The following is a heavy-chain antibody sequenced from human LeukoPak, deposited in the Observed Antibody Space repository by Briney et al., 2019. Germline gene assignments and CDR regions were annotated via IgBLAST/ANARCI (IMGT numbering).Heavy chain of an antibody. Sequence: ASVKVSCKASGYTFTRYYMHWVRQAPGQGLEWMGWINPNSGGTNYAQKFQGWVTMTRDTSISTAYMELSSLRSEDTAVYYCAREINYYDSSGYYPDWAFDIWGQGTMVTVSS. CDR1: GYTFTRYY. CDR2: INPNSGGT. CDR3: AREINYYDSSGYYPDWAFDI. V-gene: IGHV1-2*04. J-gene: IGHJ3*02. D-gene: IGHD3-22*01.